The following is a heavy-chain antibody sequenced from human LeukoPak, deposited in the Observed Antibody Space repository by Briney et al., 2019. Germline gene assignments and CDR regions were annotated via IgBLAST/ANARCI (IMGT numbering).Heavy chain of an antibody. J-gene: IGHJ6*03. CDR2: INHSGST. Sequence: SETLSLTCAVYGGSFSGYYWSWIRQPPGKGLEWIGEINHSGSTNYNPSLKSRVTISVDTSKNQFSLKLSSVTAADTAVYYCASGSSRRGYYYYYMDVWGKGTTVTVSS. CDR1: GGSFSGYY. D-gene: IGHD6-13*01. CDR3: ASGSSRRGYYYYYMDV. V-gene: IGHV4-34*01.